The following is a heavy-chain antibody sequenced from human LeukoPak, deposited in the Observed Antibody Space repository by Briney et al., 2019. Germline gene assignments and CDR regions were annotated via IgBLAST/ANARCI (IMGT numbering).Heavy chain of an antibody. CDR1: GFTVSSNY. D-gene: IGHD2-2*01. CDR3: ASDIVVVPAAIRWFDP. J-gene: IGHJ5*02. V-gene: IGHV3-23*01. CDR2: ISGSGGST. Sequence: GGSLRLSCAASGFTVSSNYMSWVRQAPGKGLEWVSAISGSGGSTYYADSVKGRFTISRDNSKNTLYLQMNSLRAEDTAVYYCASDIVVVPAAIRWFDPWGQGTLVTVSS.